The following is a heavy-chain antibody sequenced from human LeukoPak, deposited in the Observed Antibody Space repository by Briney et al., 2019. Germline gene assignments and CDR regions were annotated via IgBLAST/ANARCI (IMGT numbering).Heavy chain of an antibody. V-gene: IGHV4-59*08. D-gene: IGHD2-15*01. CDR1: GGSISSYY. J-gene: IGHJ4*02. Sequence: SETLSLTCTVSGGSISSYYWSWIRQPPGKGLEWIGYIHYSGNNDSNPSLKSRVTISVDTSKNQFSLKLSSVTAADTAVYYCARTYCSGGSCHFDYWGQGTLVTVSS. CDR3: ARTYCSGGSCHFDY. CDR2: IHYSGNN.